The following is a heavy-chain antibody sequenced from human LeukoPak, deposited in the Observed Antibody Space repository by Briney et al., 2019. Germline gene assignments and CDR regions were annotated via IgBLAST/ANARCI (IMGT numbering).Heavy chain of an antibody. CDR1: GFTFSSYA. CDR3: AKQNQGWGNAFDI. CDR2: ISGSGGST. Sequence: PWGSLRLSCAASGFTFSSYAMSWVRQAPGKGLEWVSAISGSGGSTYYADSVKGRFTISRDNSKNTLYLQMNSLRAEDTAVYYCAKQNQGWGNAFDIWGQGTMVTVSS. V-gene: IGHV3-23*01. J-gene: IGHJ3*02. D-gene: IGHD7-27*01.